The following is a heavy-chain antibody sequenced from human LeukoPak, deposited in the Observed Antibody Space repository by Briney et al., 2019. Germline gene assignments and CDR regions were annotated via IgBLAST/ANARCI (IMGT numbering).Heavy chain of an antibody. CDR1: GYTFTGYY. D-gene: IGHD6-19*01. Sequence: ASVKVSCKASGYTFTGYYMHWARQAPGQGLEWMGRINPNSGGTNYAQQFQGRVTMTRDTSISTAYMELSRLRSDDTAVYYCARVSPSSGWNYGMDVWGQGTTVTVSS. CDR2: INPNSGGT. V-gene: IGHV1-2*06. J-gene: IGHJ6*02. CDR3: ARVSPSSGWNYGMDV.